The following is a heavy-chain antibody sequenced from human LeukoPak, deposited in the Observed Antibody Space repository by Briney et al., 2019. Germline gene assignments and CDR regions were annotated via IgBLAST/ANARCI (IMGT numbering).Heavy chain of an antibody. CDR2: ISSSSSYI. D-gene: IGHD3-22*01. CDR3: AKPITMIVVPYAFDI. CDR1: GFTFSSYS. Sequence: GGSLRLSCAASGFTFSSYSMNWVRQAPGKGLEWVSSISSSSSYIYYADSVKGRFTISRDNAKNSLYLQMNSLRAEDTAVYYCAKPITMIVVPYAFDIWGQGTMVTVSS. V-gene: IGHV3-21*01. J-gene: IGHJ3*02.